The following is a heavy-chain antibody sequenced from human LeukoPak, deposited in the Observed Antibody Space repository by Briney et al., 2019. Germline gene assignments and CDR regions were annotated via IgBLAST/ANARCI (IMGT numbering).Heavy chain of an antibody. Sequence: SETLSLTCTVSGGSISSYYWSWIRQPPGKGLEWMGDIYYSGSTNYNPSLKSRVTISVDTSKNNFSLKLSSVTAADTAVYYCARGSERGGYYYYYFYMDVWGKGTTVTVSS. J-gene: IGHJ6*03. D-gene: IGHD2-15*01. CDR3: ARGSERGGYYYYYFYMDV. CDR1: GGSISSYY. V-gene: IGHV4-59*01. CDR2: IYYSGST.